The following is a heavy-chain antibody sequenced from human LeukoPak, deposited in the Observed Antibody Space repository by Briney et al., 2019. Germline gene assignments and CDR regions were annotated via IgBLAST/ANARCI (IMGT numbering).Heavy chain of an antibody. CDR1: GGSFSGYY. CDR3: ARGRRLRFLEWLCPFDY. CDR2: INHSGST. V-gene: IGHV4-34*01. Sequence: PSETLSLTCAVYGGSFSGYYWSWIRQPPGKGLEWIGEINHSGSTNYNPSLKSRVTISVDTSKNQFSLKLSSVTAADTAVYYCARGRRLRFLEWLCPFDYWGQGTLVTVSS. D-gene: IGHD3-3*01. J-gene: IGHJ4*02.